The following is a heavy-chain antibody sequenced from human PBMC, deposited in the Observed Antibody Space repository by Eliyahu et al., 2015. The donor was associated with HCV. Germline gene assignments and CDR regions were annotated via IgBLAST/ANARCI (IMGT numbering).Heavy chain of an antibody. CDR2: IYVGGDT. CDR3: ARGGGAFCGGDCHRNLDF. CDR1: GFSVGXNY. J-gene: IGHJ4*02. Sequence: EVQLVESGGDLVLPGGSLRLSCAVSGFSVGXNYMSWVRQAPGKGLEWVSVIYVGGDTYYADSVKGRFTISRDISRNTISLQMNGLRAEDTAVYYCARGGGAFCGGDCHRNLDFWGQGTLVTVSS. V-gene: IGHV3-66*01. D-gene: IGHD2-21*02.